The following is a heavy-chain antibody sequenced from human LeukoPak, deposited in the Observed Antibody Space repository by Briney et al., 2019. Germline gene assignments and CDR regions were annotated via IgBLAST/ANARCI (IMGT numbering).Heavy chain of an antibody. CDR1: GYTFTRYG. D-gene: IGHD3-16*01. V-gene: IGHV1-18*01. CDR2: ISAYNGNK. Sequence: ASVKVSSKASGYTFTRYGISWERQAPGKGGEGMGGISAYNGNKKYVQKLHGRVTMTTDTSTSTAYMGLRSLISDDTAVYYCGRGSIWITFGGVMVIRFFDYWGQGTLVTVSS. J-gene: IGHJ4*02. CDR3: GRGSIWITFGGVMVIRFFDY.